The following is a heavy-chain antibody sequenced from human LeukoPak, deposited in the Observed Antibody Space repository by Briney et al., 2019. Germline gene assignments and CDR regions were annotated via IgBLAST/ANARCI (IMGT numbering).Heavy chain of an antibody. Sequence: MAGGSLRLSCAASGFTFSSYAMSWVRQAPGKGLEWVSSISSSSSYIYYADSVKGRFTISRDNAKNSLYLQMNSLRAEDTAVYYCARVGPDAFHIWGQGTMVTVSS. CDR1: GFTFSSYA. V-gene: IGHV3-21*01. CDR3: ARVGPDAFHI. J-gene: IGHJ3*02. CDR2: ISSSSSYI.